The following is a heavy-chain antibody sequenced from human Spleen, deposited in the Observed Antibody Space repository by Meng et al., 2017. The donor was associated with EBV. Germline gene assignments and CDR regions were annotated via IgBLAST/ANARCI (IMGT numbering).Heavy chain of an antibody. D-gene: IGHD3-10*01. CDR3: ARDEGRGQDYFHS. Sequence: HGWGPGLGGRPATVALPCGVSGDVNSSRNWGNWIRQPPGKGVEWIGQIYRCGKLNYSPSLKSRVDISIDTSENQFSLRLTSMTAADTAVYYCARDEGRGQDYFHSWGQGALVTVSS. CDR1: GDVNSSRNW. CDR2: IYRCGKL. V-gene: IGHV4-4*03. J-gene: IGHJ4*02.